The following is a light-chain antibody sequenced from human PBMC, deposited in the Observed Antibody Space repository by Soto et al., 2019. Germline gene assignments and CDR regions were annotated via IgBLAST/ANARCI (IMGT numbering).Light chain of an antibody. CDR2: GAS. Sequence: EIVLTQSPGTLSLSPGERATLSCRASQSVSRYYLAWYQQKPGQAPRLLIYGASSRTTGIPDRFSGSGSGTDFTLTNRRREPEYCAVYYCQQYGNTPPWTFVQGTKVESK. CDR3: QQYGNTPPWT. V-gene: IGKV3-20*01. CDR1: QSVSRYY. J-gene: IGKJ1*01.